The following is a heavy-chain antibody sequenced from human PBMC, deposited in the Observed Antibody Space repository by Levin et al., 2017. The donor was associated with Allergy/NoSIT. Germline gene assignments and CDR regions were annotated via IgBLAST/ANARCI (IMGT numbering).Heavy chain of an antibody. Sequence: GGSLRLSCAASGFTFSTYGMNWVRQAPGKGLEWVSYISSSSSSIFYADSVKGRFTISRDIAKNSLFLQMNNLRDEDTAVYYCARDLASSSALDYWGQGTLVTVSS. D-gene: IGHD6-6*01. CDR3: ARDLASSSALDY. V-gene: IGHV3-48*02. J-gene: IGHJ4*02. CDR2: ISSSSSSI. CDR1: GFTFSTYG.